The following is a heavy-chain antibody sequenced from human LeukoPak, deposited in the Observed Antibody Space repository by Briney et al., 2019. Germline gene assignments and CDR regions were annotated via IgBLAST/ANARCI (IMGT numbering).Heavy chain of an antibody. CDR1: GYSISSIYY. CDR3: ARLGYCTSTSCYPDS. Sequence: SETLSLTCAVSGYSISSIYYWGWIRQPLGKGLEWIGSMHHSGSTDYNPSLKSRVTISVDTSKNQFSLKLRYVTAADTAVYYCARLGYCTSTSCYPDSWGQGTLVTVSS. D-gene: IGHD2-2*01. CDR2: MHHSGST. J-gene: IGHJ4*02. V-gene: IGHV4-38-2*01.